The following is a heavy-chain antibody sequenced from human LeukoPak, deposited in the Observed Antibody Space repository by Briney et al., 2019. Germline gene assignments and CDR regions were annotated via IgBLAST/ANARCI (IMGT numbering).Heavy chain of an antibody. CDR1: GGSISSYY. CDR3: ARVNAAAGANY. V-gene: IGHV4-59*01. J-gene: IGHJ4*02. D-gene: IGHD6-13*01. Sequence: SETLSLTCTVSGGSISSYYWSWIRQPPGKGLEWIGYIYYSGSTNYNPSLKSRVTISVDTSKNQFSLKLSSVTAADTAVYYCARVNAAAGANYWGQGTLVTVSS. CDR2: IYYSGST.